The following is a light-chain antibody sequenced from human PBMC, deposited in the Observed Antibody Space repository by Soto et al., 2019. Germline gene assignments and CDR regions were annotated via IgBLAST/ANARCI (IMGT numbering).Light chain of an antibody. CDR2: DAF. V-gene: IGKV1-33*01. Sequence: DIQMTQSPSSLSASVGDRVTITCQASHDIINYLNWFQQKPGEAPKLLIFDAFKLETGVPSRFRGSGSGTDFTFTISRLQPEDIATYYCQQYENLPTFGQGTRLEIK. CDR1: HDIINY. J-gene: IGKJ5*01. CDR3: QQYENLPT.